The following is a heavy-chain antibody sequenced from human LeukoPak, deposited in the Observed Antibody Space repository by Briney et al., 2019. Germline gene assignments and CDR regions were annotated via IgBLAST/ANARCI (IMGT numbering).Heavy chain of an antibody. CDR1: GGSISSYY. D-gene: IGHD2-21*02. J-gene: IGHJ4*02. V-gene: IGHV4-59*01. CDR2: IYYSGTT. CDR3: ARDVLAYCGGDCYSGYFDY. Sequence: PSETLSLTCTVSGGSISSYYWSWIRQPPGTGLEWIGYIYYSGTTKYNPSLKSRVTISVDTSKNQISLKLSSVTAADTAVYYCARDVLAYCGGDCYSGYFDYWGQGTLVTVSS.